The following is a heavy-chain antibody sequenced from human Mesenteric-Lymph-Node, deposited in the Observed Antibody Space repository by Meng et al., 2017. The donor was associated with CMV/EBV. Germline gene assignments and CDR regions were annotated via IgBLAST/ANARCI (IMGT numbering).Heavy chain of an antibody. CDR3: ATHRGDTIFGVVPWGY. Sequence: ASVKVSCKASGYTFTGYYMHWVRQAPGQGLEWMGWINPNSGGTNYAQKFQGRVTMTRDTSISTAYMELSRLTSDDTAVYYCATHRGDTIFGVVPWGYWGQGTLVTVSS. CDR2: INPNSGGT. D-gene: IGHD3-3*01. V-gene: IGHV1-2*02. CDR1: GYTFTGYY. J-gene: IGHJ4*02.